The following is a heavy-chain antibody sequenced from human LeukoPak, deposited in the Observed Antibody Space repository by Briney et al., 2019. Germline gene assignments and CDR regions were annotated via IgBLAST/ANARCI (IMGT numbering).Heavy chain of an antibody. CDR1: VGSISSYY. V-gene: IGHV4-59*08. D-gene: IGHD5-18*01. Sequence: SETLSLTCTVSVGSISSYYWSWIRQPPGKGLECIVYIYYSGSTNYNPSLKSRVTISVLTPKNQFSLKLSSVTAPDTAVYYCATLGQSRGYSYGPVDYWGQGSLVTVPA. CDR2: IYYSGST. CDR3: ATLGQSRGYSYGPVDY. J-gene: IGHJ4*02.